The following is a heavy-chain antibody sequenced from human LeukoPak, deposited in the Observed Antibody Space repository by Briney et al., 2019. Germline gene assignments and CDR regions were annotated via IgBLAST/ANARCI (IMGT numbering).Heavy chain of an antibody. V-gene: IGHV4-59*08. Sequence: SETLSLTCTVSGGSISSYYWGWIRQPPGKGLEWIGHIYYTGITNYNSYLQSRVTMSVDTSKNQFSLRLSAVTAADTAVYYCARRGSSGWFDYWGQGTLVTVSS. CDR1: GGSISSYY. CDR3: ARRGSSGWFDY. CDR2: IYYTGIT. D-gene: IGHD6-19*01. J-gene: IGHJ4*02.